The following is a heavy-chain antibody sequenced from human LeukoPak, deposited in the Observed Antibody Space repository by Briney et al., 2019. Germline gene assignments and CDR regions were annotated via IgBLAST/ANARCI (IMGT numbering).Heavy chain of an antibody. CDR1: GYTFTSYG. Sequence: GASVKVSCKASGYTFTSYGISWVRQAPGQGLEWMGWISAYNGNTNYAQKLQGRVTMTTDTSTSTAYMELRSLRSDDTAVYYCAVGRTYCSGGSCYSHYFDYWGQGTLVTVSS. CDR2: ISAYNGNT. V-gene: IGHV1-18*01. D-gene: IGHD2-15*01. CDR3: AVGRTYCSGGSCYSHYFDY. J-gene: IGHJ4*02.